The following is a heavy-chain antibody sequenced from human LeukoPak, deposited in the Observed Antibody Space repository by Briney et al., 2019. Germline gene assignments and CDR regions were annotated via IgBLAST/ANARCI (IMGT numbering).Heavy chain of an antibody. CDR2: ISGSGGST. V-gene: IGHV3-23*01. D-gene: IGHD6-13*01. CDR1: GFTFSSYS. CDR3: AKMSGGIAAAGQVESHYYYYMDV. Sequence: GGSLRLSCAASGFTFSSYSMNWVRQAPGKGLEWVSAISGSGGSTYYADSVKGRFTISRDNSKNTLYLQMSSLRAEDTAVYYCAKMSGGIAAAGQVESHYYYYMDVWGKGTTVTVSS. J-gene: IGHJ6*03.